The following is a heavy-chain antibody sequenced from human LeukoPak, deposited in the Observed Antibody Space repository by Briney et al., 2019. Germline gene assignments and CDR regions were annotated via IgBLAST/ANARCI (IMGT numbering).Heavy chain of an antibody. CDR2: ISGSGGST. CDR3: ARDGDSSSFPGQGWFDP. D-gene: IGHD6-6*01. J-gene: IGHJ5*02. Sequence: QAGGSLRLSCAASGFTFSSYAMSWVRQAPGKGLEWVSAISGSGGSTYYADSVKGRFTISRDNSKNTLYLQMNSLRAEDTAVYYCARDGDSSSFPGQGWFDPWGQGTLVTVSS. V-gene: IGHV3-23*01. CDR1: GFTFSSYA.